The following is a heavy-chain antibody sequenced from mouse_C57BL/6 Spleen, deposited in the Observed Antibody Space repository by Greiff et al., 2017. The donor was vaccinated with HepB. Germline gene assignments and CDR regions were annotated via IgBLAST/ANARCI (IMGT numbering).Heavy chain of an antibody. J-gene: IGHJ3*01. D-gene: IGHD1-1*01. CDR1: GYSITSGYY. V-gene: IGHV3-6*01. CDR3: ARDLDGSSSFAY. Sequence: ESGPGLVKPSQSLSLTCSVTGYSITSGYYWNWIRQFPGNKLEWMGYISYDGSNNYNPSLKNRISITRDTSKNQFFLKLNSVTTEDTATYYCARDLDGSSSFAYWGQGTLVTVSA. CDR2: ISYDGSN.